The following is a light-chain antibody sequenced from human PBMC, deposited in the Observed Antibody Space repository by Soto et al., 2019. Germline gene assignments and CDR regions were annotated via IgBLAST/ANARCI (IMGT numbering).Light chain of an antibody. Sequence: EIVLTQSPGSLSLSLGDSATLFCRASEGVASNYLAWYQQKPGRATRLLIFTASTRATDIPDRFSGSGSGTDFTLTISRLEPEDVAVYYCQQYGSSPWAFGQGTKVDIK. V-gene: IGKV3-20*01. CDR3: QQYGSSPWA. CDR1: EGVASNY. J-gene: IGKJ1*01. CDR2: TAS.